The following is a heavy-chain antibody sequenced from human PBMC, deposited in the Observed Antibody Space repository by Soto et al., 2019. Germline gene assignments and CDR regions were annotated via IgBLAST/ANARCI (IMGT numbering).Heavy chain of an antibody. V-gene: IGHV4-31*03. CDR1: GGSISSGGYY. J-gene: IGHJ6*02. CDR3: ARAVPYYYAMDV. D-gene: IGHD4-17*01. Sequence: TSETLSLTCTVSGGSISSGGYYWSWIRQHPGKGLEWIGYIYYSGSTYYNPSLKSRVTISVDTSKNQFSLKLSSVTAADTAVYYCARAVPYYYAMDVWGQGTTVPVSS. CDR2: IYYSGST.